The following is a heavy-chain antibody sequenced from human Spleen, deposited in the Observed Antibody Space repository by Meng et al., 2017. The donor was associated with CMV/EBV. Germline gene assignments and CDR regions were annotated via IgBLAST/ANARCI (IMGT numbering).Heavy chain of an antibody. J-gene: IGHJ6*02. CDR3: AKDLLKVSGNYELLRYYYYGMDV. CDR1: GFTFSSYS. CDR2: ISSSGSTI. Sequence: GESLKISCAASGFTFSSYSMNWVRQAPGKGLEWVSYISSSGSTIYYADSVKGRFTISRDNSKNTLYLQMNSLRAEDTAVYYCAKDLLKVSGNYELLRYYYYGMDVWGQGTTVIVSS. V-gene: IGHV3-48*01. D-gene: IGHD4-11*01.